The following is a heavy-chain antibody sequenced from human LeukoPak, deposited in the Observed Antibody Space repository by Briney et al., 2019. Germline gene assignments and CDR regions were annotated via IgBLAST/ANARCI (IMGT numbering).Heavy chain of an antibody. J-gene: IGHJ6*03. CDR1: GYSFTDYY. D-gene: IGHD2-2*01. Sequence: ASVKVSCKASGYSFTDYYIHWVRQAPGQGLEWMGWINTNTGNPTYAQGFTGRFVFSLDTSVSTAYLQISSLKAEDTAVYYCARSTSVKRYYYYYMDVWGKGTTVTVSS. CDR3: ARSTSVKRYYYYYMDV. CDR2: INTNTGNP. V-gene: IGHV7-4-1*02.